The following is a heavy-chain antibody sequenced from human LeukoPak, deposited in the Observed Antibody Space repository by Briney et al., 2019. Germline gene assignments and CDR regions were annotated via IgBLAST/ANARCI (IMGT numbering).Heavy chain of an antibody. J-gene: IGHJ4*02. CDR3: AKEEEYCSSTSCYEVY. CDR1: GFTFSSYA. D-gene: IGHD2-2*01. CDR2: ISGSGGST. Sequence: PGGSLRLSCAASGFTFSSYAMSWVRQAPGKGLEWVSAISGSGGSTYYADSVKGRFTISRDNSKNTLYLQMNSLRAEDTAVYYCAKEEEYCSSTSCYEVYWGQGTLVTVSS. V-gene: IGHV3-23*01.